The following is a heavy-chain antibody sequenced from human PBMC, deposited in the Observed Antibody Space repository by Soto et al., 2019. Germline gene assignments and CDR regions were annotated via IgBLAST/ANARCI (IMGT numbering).Heavy chain of an antibody. J-gene: IGHJ3*02. D-gene: IGHD3-22*01. CDR3: ARPGYYDSSGYCRSPFDI. CDR1: GDSISSSNYY. CDR2: MHYSGNT. Sequence: PSETLSLTCTVSGDSISSSNYYWGWIRQPPGKGLEWIVSMHYSGNTYYNPSLKSRVTISVDTSKNQFSLKLSSVTAADTAVYYCARPGYYDSSGYCRSPFDIWGQGTMVTV. V-gene: IGHV4-39*01.